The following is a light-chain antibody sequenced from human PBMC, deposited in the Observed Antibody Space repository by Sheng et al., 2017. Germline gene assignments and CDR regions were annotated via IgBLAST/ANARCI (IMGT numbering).Light chain of an antibody. Sequence: DIQMTQSPSSLSASVGDRVTITCRASQSISSYLNWYQQKPGKAPKLLIYAASSLQSGVPSRFSGSGSGTDFTLTISSLQPEDSAVYYCQQYSSTLLLTFGGGTKVEIK. CDR2: AAS. CDR1: QSISSY. J-gene: IGKJ4*01. CDR3: QQYSSTLLLT. V-gene: IGKV1-39*01.